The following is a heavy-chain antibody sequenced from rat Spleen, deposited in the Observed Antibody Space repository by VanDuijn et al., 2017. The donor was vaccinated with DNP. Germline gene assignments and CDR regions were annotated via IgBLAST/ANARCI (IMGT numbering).Heavy chain of an antibody. CDR2: ITSSGGST. CDR1: GFTFNNYW. CDR3: ARGNLAY. J-gene: IGHJ3*01. Sequence: EVQLVESGGGLVQPGRSMKLSCAASGFTFNNYWMTWIRQVPGKGLEWVASITSSGGSTYYPDSVKGRFTISRDNAKNTLYLQMNSLRSEDTATYYCARGNLAYWGQGTLVTVSS. V-gene: IGHV5-31*01.